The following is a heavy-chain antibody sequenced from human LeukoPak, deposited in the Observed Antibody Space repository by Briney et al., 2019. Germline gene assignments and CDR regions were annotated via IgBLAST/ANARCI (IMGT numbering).Heavy chain of an antibody. CDR1: GFTFSSYD. J-gene: IGHJ4*02. V-gene: IGHV3-48*03. Sequence: GGSLRRSCAASGFTFSSYDMNWVRQAPGKGLEWVSYIHSSGGTIYYADSVKGRFTISRDSAKNSVYLRMNSLRAEDTALYYCARKLTGTTYFDCWGQGTLVTVSS. CDR2: IHSSGGTI. CDR3: ARKLTGTTYFDC. D-gene: IGHD1-1*01.